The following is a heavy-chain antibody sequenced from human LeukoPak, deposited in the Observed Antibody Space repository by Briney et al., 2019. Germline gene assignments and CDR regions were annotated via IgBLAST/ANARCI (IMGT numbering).Heavy chain of an antibody. CDR2: IDYSGST. CDR1: GGSISSYF. CDR3: ARHVEDGSPPGR. Sequence: PSETLSLTCTVSGGSISSYFWSWIRQPPGKGLEWLGYIDYSGSTSYNPSLKSRVTISVDTSKEQFSLKPSSVTAADTAVYYCARHVEDGSPPGRWGQGILVTVSS. D-gene: IGHD5-24*01. V-gene: IGHV4-59*08. J-gene: IGHJ4*02.